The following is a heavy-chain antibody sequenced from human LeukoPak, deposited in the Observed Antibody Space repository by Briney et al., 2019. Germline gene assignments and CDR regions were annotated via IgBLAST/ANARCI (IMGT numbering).Heavy chain of an antibody. J-gene: IGHJ6*03. CDR1: GGSISSSSYY. D-gene: IGHD6-13*01. CDR2: IYYSGST. V-gene: IGHV4-39*01. CDR3: ARGCPYSSSWYDYYYYYMDV. Sequence: SETLSLTCTVSGGSISSSSYYWGWIRQPPGKGLEWIRSIYYSGSTYYNPSLKSRVTISVDTSKNQFSLKLSSVAAADTAVYYCARGCPYSSSWYDYYYYYMDVWGKGTTVTVSS.